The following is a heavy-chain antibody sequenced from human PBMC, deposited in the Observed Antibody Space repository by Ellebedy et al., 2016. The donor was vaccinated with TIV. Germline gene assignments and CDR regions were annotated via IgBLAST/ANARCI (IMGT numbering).Heavy chain of an antibody. V-gene: IGHV1-46*01. CDR1: GYIFTAYH. Sequence: AASVKVSCKASGYIFTAYHIYWVRQAPGQGLEWMAIINPSGGSTNYAPKFQGRVTMIRDTSTRTVYMEMSSLRSEDTAIYYCARVDRYFYYGTDLWGQGTTVTVSS. CDR2: INPSGGST. D-gene: IGHD3-16*02. CDR3: ARVDRYFYYGTDL. J-gene: IGHJ6*02.